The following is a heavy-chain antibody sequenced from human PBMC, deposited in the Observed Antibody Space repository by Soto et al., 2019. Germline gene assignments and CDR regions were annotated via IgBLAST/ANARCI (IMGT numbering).Heavy chain of an antibody. V-gene: IGHV3-33*01. CDR2: IWYDGSNK. J-gene: IGHJ5*02. Sequence: QVQLVESGGGVVQPGRSLRLSCAASGFTFSSYGMHWVRQAPGKGLEWVAVIWYDGSNKYYADSVKGRFTISRDNSKNTLYLQMNSLRAEDTAVYYCARSRPNYYDSSGYSTRWYNWFDPWGQGTLVTVSS. CDR3: ARSRPNYYDSSGYSTRWYNWFDP. CDR1: GFTFSSYG. D-gene: IGHD3-22*01.